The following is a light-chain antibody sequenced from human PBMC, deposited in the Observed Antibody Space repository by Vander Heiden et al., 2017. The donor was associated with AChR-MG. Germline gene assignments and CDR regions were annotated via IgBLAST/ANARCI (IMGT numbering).Light chain of an antibody. V-gene: IGLV2-14*03. CDR2: DVS. CDR3: SSYTSSSTLNVV. CDR1: SRDVGGYHY. Sequence: QSALTQPASVSGSPGQSITISCTGTSRDVGGYHYVSWYQQHPGKAPKLMSYDVSNRPSGVSNRFSGSKSGNTASLTISGLQAEDEADYYCSSYTSSSTLNVVFGGGTKLTVL. J-gene: IGLJ2*01.